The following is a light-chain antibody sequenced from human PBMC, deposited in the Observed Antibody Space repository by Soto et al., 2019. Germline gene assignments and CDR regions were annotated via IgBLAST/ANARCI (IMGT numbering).Light chain of an antibody. Sequence: EIVLTQSPGTLSLSPGERATLSCRASQSVSSTYLAWYQQNPGQAPRLLISGASSRATGIPDRFSGSGSGTDFTLTISRLEPEVFAVYFCQQYGSSSYTFGQGTKLEIK. J-gene: IGKJ2*01. CDR3: QQYGSSSYT. V-gene: IGKV3-20*01. CDR2: GAS. CDR1: QSVSSTY.